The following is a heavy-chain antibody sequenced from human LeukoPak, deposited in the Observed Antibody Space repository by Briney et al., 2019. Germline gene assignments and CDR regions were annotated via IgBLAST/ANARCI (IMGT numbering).Heavy chain of an antibody. CDR3: ATGHITGGTGFDY. CDR2: IDPEDGET. J-gene: IGHJ4*02. D-gene: IGHD1-20*01. Sequence: ASVKVSCKVSGYTSTDYYVHWVQQAPGKGLEWMGLIDPEDGETIYAEEFQGRVSITADTSTDTAYMELSSLRFDDTAVYYCATGHITGGTGFDYWGQGTLGTVSS. V-gene: IGHV1-69-2*01. CDR1: GYTSTDYY.